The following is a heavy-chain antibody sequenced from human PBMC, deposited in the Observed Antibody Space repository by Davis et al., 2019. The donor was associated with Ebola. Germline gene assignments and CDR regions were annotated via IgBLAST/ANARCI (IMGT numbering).Heavy chain of an antibody. CDR2: INHSGST. Sequence: MPSETLSLTCAVYGGSFSGYYWSWIRQPPGKGLEWIGEINHSGSTNYNPSLKSRVTISVDTSKNQFSLKLSSVTAADTAVYYCARGRTVRYFDWLLPPRMDVWGQGTTVTVSS. CDR1: GGSFSGYY. CDR3: ARGRTVRYFDWLLPPRMDV. V-gene: IGHV4-34*01. D-gene: IGHD3-9*01. J-gene: IGHJ6*02.